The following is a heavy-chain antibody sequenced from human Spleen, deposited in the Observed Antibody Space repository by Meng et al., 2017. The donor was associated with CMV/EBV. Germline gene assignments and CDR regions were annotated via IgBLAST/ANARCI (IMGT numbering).Heavy chain of an antibody. V-gene: IGHV3-7*01. CDR3: SRGRHYDFWSGYLEGSYYFDY. Sequence: GGSLRLSCAASGITFTRHWISWVRQAPGKGLEWVANIKQDGSDKYYVDSVKGRFTISRDNAKNSLYLQMNSLRAEDTAVYYCSRGRHYDFWSGYLEGSYYFDYWGQGTLVTVSS. D-gene: IGHD3-3*01. J-gene: IGHJ4*02. CDR2: IKQDGSDK. CDR1: GITFTRHW.